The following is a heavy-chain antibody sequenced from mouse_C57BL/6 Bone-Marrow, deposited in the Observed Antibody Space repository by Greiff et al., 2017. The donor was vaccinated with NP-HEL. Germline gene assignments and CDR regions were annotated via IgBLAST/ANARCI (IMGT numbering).Heavy chain of an antibody. V-gene: IGHV1-18*01. Sequence: VQLQQSGPELVKPGASVKIPCKASGYTFTDYNMDWVKQSHGKSLEWIGDINPNNGGTIYNQKFKGKATLTVDKSSSTAYMELRSLTSEDTAVYYCARHSYSNYERYFEVWGTGTTVTVSS. CDR2: INPNNGGT. CDR3: ARHSYSNYERYFEV. CDR1: GYTFTDYN. D-gene: IGHD2-5*01. J-gene: IGHJ1*03.